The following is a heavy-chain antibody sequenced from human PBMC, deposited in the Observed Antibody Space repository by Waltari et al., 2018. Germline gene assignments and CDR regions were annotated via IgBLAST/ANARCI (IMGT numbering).Heavy chain of an antibody. CDR2: INPNSAGT. J-gene: IGHJ6*03. CDR1: GYSFTGYS. CDR3: ARGGVSYYDFWTGYYPYMDV. D-gene: IGHD3-3*01. Sequence: QEQLVQSGAEVRKPGASVKVSCKATGYSFTGYSIAWVRLAPGQGLEWLGWINPNSAGTDYAQKFQGRVTMTRDTSSHKVYMELSRLTSDDSAVYYCARGGVSYYDFWTGYYPYMDVWGKGTTVTISS. V-gene: IGHV1-2*02.